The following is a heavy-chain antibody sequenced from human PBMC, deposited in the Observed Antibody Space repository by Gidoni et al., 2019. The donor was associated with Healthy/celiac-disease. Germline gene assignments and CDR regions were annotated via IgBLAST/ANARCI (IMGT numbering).Heavy chain of an antibody. CDR2: IRWNSGSI. Sequence: EVQLVESGGGLVQPGRSLRLSCAASGFTFDDSAMHWVRQAPGKGLEWVSGIRWNSGSIGYADSVKGRFTISRDNAKNSLYLQMNSLRAEDTALYYCAKDLGLDSSSWHAIGMDVWGQGTTVTVSS. J-gene: IGHJ6*02. V-gene: IGHV3-9*01. CDR1: GFTFDDSA. D-gene: IGHD6-13*01. CDR3: AKDLGLDSSSWHAIGMDV.